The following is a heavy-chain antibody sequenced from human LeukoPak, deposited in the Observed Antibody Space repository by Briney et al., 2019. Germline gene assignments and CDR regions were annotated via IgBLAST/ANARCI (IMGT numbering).Heavy chain of an antibody. V-gene: IGHV1-69*01. D-gene: IGHD3-3*01. CDR1: GGTFSSYA. J-gene: IGHJ5*02. CDR3: ARDFTIFGVPTGFDP. Sequence: GASVKVSCKASGGTFSSYAISWVRQAPGQGLEWMGGIIPIFGTANYAQKFQGRVTITADESTSTAYMELSSLRSEDTAVYYCARDFTIFGVPTGFDPWGQGTLATVSS. CDR2: IIPIFGTA.